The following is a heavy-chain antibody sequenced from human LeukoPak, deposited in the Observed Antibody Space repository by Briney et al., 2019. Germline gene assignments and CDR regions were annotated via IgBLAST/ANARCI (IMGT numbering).Heavy chain of an antibody. CDR3: ARDIYGDYVFDY. Sequence: GGSLRLSCAASGFTFSSYWMNWARQAPGKGLEWVASINHNGNVNYYVDSVKGRFTISRDNAKNSLYLQMNSLRAEDTAVYYCARDIYGDYVFDYWGQGTLVTVSS. CDR2: INHNGNVN. J-gene: IGHJ4*02. D-gene: IGHD4-17*01. V-gene: IGHV3-7*01. CDR1: GFTFSSYW.